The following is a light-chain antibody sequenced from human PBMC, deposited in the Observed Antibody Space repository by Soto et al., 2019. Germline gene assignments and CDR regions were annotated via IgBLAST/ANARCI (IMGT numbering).Light chain of an antibody. CDR2: DVS. V-gene: IGLV2-14*01. Sequence: QSALTQPASVSGSPGQSITISCSDVGGFTSVSWYQQHPAKAPKVLIYDVSNRPSGVSHRFSGSKSGNTASLTISGLQPDDEADYYCSSYTGSSSLALFGGGTKLTVL. CDR1: DVGGFTS. J-gene: IGLJ2*01. CDR3: SSYTGSSSLAL.